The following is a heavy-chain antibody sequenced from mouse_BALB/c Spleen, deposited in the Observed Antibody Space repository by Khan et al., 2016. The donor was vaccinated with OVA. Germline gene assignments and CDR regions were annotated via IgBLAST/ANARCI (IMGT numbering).Heavy chain of an antibody. V-gene: IGHV2-6*02. CDR1: GFSLTSYG. Sequence: QVQLKQSGPGLVAPSQSLSITCTVSGFSLTSYGVPWVRQPPGKGLEWLVVIWSDGSTNYNSVLTSRLSISKDNSKSHVFLKMNSLQPDDTAIYYWARWFDVYSSLNAMDYWGQGTSVTVSS. CDR2: IWSDGST. D-gene: IGHD2-3*01. J-gene: IGHJ4*01. CDR3: ARWFDVYSSLNAMDY.